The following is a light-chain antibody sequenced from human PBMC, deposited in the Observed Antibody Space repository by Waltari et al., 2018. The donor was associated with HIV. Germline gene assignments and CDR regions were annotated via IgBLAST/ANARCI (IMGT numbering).Light chain of an antibody. J-gene: IGKJ1*01. V-gene: IGKV3-15*01. CDR1: QSVSNN. Sequence: EIVMTQSPATLSVSPGERATLSCRASQSVSNNYSCDQRETGQAPRRRIYDASTSATGIPAWFSGSGSVTEFTLTNSRLQSGDFAVYYFQQNHSWPPWTFGQGTKVEI. CDR3: QQNHSWPPWT. CDR2: DAS.